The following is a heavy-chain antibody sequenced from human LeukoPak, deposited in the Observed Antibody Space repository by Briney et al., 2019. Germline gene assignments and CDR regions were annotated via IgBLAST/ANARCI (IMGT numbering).Heavy chain of an antibody. Sequence: GGSLRLSCAASGFTFSSYGMHWVRQAPGKGLEWVAVISYDGSNKYYADSVKGRFTISRDNSKNTVYLQMNSLRAEDTAVYYCAKDSSGWYSKYFQHWGQGTLVTVSS. J-gene: IGHJ1*01. CDR2: ISYDGSNK. CDR3: AKDSSGWYSKYFQH. V-gene: IGHV3-30*18. CDR1: GFTFSSYG. D-gene: IGHD6-19*01.